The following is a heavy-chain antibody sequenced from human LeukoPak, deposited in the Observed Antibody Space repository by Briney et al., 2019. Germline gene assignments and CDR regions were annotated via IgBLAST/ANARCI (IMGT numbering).Heavy chain of an antibody. CDR1: GGSISSSNW. J-gene: IGHJ3*02. V-gene: IGHV4-39*01. D-gene: IGHD5-24*01. CDR3: ARRGMATKTHAFDI. Sequence: PSETLSLTCAVSGGSISSSNWWSWVRQPPGKGLEWIGSIYYSGSTYYNPSLKSRVTISADTSKNQFSLKLTSVTAADTAVYYCARRGMATKTHAFDIWGQGTMVTVSS. CDR2: IYYSGST.